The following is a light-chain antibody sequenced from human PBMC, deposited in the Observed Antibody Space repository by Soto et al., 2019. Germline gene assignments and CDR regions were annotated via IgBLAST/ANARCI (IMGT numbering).Light chain of an antibody. CDR1: QSVSSY. CDR3: QQRNSWPPMYT. J-gene: IGKJ2*01. Sequence: EIVLTQSPATLSLSPGERATLSCRASQSVSSYVAWYQQKPGQAPRLLIYDTSNTATGIPARFSGIGSGTDFTLTISSLEPEDFAVYYCQQRNSWPPMYTFGQGTKLEIK. V-gene: IGKV3-11*01. CDR2: DTS.